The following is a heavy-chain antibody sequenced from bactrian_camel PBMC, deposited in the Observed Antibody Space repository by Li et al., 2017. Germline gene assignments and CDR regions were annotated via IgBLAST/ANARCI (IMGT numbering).Heavy chain of an antibody. V-gene: IGHV3S56*01. CDR2: TNSVGST. D-gene: IGHD6*01. J-gene: IGHJ4*01. CDR1: GDRYSCYC. Sequence: HVQLVESGGGPVQAGGSLRLSCEASGDRYSCYCMVWFRQSPGKEREGVAATNSVGSTYYSDSVKGRFTISADDSNYTMYLQMNNLKPEDTAMCICSADKDGGSCGFGVFGQGTQVTVS.